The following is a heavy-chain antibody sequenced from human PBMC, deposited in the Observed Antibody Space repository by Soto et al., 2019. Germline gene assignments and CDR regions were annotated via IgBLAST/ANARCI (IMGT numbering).Heavy chain of an antibody. Sequence: GGSLRLSCAASAFTFSSYQMNWVRQAPGKGLECVAYISRTGSTIYYADSAKGRFTISRDNAKHSLYLQMNSLSAEDTAVYYCARDDYGGRGFDDWGQGTLVIVSS. J-gene: IGHJ4*02. D-gene: IGHD4-17*01. V-gene: IGHV3-48*03. CDR2: ISRTGSTI. CDR1: AFTFSSYQ. CDR3: ARDDYGGRGFDD.